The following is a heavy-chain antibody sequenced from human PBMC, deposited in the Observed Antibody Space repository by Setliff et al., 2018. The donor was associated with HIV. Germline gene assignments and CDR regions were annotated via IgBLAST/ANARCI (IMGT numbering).Heavy chain of an antibody. CDR3: TRGPWSKVVTTDTFDI. CDR1: GYTFTSYD. V-gene: IGHV1-8*01. D-gene: IGHD1-26*01. J-gene: IGHJ3*02. Sequence: GASVKVSYKASGYTFTSYDINWVRQAPGRGLEWMGWMNPNSGSTDYAQRLQGRVTISRDTSISTTYMELSSLTSEDTAVYYCTRGPWSKVVTTDTFDIWGQGTMVTVSS. CDR2: MNPNSGST.